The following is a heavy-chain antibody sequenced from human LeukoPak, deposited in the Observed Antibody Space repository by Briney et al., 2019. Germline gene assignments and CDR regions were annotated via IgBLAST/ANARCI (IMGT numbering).Heavy chain of an antibody. J-gene: IGHJ4*02. CDR1: GFTFSSYW. V-gene: IGHV3-74*01. Sequence: GGPLRLSCAASGFTFSSYWMHWVRQAPGKGLVWVSRINPDGSTTNYADSVQGRFTISRDNAKNMLYLQMNSLRAEDTAVYYCVRDLRESDFWGQGTLVTVSS. CDR2: INPDGSTT. CDR3: VRDLRESDF.